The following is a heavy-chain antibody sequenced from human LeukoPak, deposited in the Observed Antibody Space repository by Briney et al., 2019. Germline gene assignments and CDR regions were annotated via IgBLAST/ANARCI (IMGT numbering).Heavy chain of an antibody. D-gene: IGHD2-21*02. CDR2: ISTDKADT. CDR3: VRDCASDCSIRGHYFFDL. J-gene: IGHJ2*01. CDR1: GYTSTKYG. V-gene: IGHV1-18*01. Sequence: ASVKVSCKASGYTSTKYGLTWVRQAPGQGLEWMGWISTDKADTYYAQNYQGRVTMTIDTSTSTAYMELRSLTSDDTAVYYCVRDCASDCSIRGHYFFDLWGRGTLVTVSS.